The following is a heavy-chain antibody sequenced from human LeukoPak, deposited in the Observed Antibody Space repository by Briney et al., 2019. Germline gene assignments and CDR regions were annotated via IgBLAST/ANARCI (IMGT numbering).Heavy chain of an antibody. V-gene: IGHV4-61*01. J-gene: IGHJ4*02. CDR1: GGSVSSGSYY. CDR3: ARDKYGERYYFDY. D-gene: IGHD4-17*01. CDR2: ISYSGST. Sequence: PSETLSLTCTVSGGSVSSGSYYWSWIRQPPGKGLEWIGYISYSGSTNYNPSLKSRLTMSVDRSKNQFSLKLSSVTAADTAVYYCARDKYGERYYFDYWGQGTLVTVSS.